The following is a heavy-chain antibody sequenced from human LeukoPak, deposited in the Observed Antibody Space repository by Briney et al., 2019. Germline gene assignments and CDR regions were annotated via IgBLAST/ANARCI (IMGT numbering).Heavy chain of an antibody. Sequence: SQTLSLTCTVSGGSISSGDYYWSWIRQPPGKGLEWIGYIYYSGTTYYNPSLKGRGTISVDTSKNQFSLNLRSVTAADTAVYYCARDYYGSGNGWFDPWGQGTLVTVSS. D-gene: IGHD3-10*01. CDR1: GGSISSGDYY. V-gene: IGHV4-30-4*01. CDR2: IYYSGTT. CDR3: ARDYYGSGNGWFDP. J-gene: IGHJ5*02.